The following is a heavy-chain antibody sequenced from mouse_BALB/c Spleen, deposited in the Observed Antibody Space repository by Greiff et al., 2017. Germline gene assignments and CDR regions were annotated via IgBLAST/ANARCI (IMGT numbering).Heavy chain of an antibody. J-gene: IGHJ3*01. Sequence: VQLQQSGPELVKPGASVKISCKASGYTFTDYNMHWVKQSHGKSLEWIGYIYPYNGGTGYNQKFKSKATLTVDNSSSTAYMELRSLTSEDSAVYYCARYGNGYYVAWFAYWGQGTLVTVSA. V-gene: IGHV1S29*02. CDR1: GYTFTDYN. D-gene: IGHD2-3*01. CDR3: ARYGNGYYVAWFAY. CDR2: IYPYNGGT.